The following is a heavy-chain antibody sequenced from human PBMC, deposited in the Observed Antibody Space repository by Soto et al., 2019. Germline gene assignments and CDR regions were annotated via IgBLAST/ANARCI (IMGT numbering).Heavy chain of an antibody. V-gene: IGHV1-69*13. J-gene: IGHJ6*02. CDR2: IIPIFGTA. CDR1: GGTFSSYA. Sequence: GASVKVSCKASGGTFSSYAISWVRQAPGQGLEWMGGIIPIFGTANYAQKFQGRVTITADESTSTAYMELSSLRSEDTDVYYCARGQELEQGNYYYGMDVWGQGTTVTVSS. D-gene: IGHD1-1*01. CDR3: ARGQELEQGNYYYGMDV.